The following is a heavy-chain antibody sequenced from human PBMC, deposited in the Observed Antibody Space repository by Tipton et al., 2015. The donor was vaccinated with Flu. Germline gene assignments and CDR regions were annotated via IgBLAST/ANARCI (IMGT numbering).Heavy chain of an antibody. CDR1: SGSLSSSY. D-gene: IGHD2-2*01. V-gene: IGHV4-4*07. J-gene: IGHJ6*03. Sequence: TLSLTCTVSSGSLSSSYWSWIRQSAGKGLEWIGRVDSSGRTNYSPSLKSRVTLSVDTSKNQLSLKLSSVTAADTAVYYCARERKIVVVPADYFYYYMDVWGKGTTVTVSS. CDR3: ARERKIVVVPADYFYYYMDV. CDR2: VDSSGRT.